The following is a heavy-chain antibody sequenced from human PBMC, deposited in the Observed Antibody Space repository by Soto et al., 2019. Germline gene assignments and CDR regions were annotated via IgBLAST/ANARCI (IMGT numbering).Heavy chain of an antibody. CDR2: IYYSGST. D-gene: IGHD2-2*01. V-gene: IGHV4-59*01. J-gene: IGHJ6*02. Sequence: SETLSLTCTVSGGSISSYYWSWIRQPPGKGLEWIGYIYYSGSTNYNPSLKSRVTISVDTSKNQFSLKLSSVTAADTAVYYCARGGPFIVVVPAATTGYYYYGMDVWGQGTTVTVSS. CDR1: GGSISSYY. CDR3: ARGGPFIVVVPAATTGYYYYGMDV.